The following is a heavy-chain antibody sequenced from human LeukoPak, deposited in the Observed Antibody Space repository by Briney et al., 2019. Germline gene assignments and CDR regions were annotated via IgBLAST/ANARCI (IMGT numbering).Heavy chain of an antibody. CDR1: GGSIGSNTYY. J-gene: IGHJ6*02. Sequence: SETLSLTCTVSGGSIGSNTYYWGWIRQPPGKGLEWIGRIYYSGSTYYNPSLKSRVTISVDTSKNQFSLKLSSVTAADTAVYYCARLVVRGVYGMDVWGQGTTVTVSS. CDR2: IYYSGST. D-gene: IGHD3-10*01. CDR3: ARLVVRGVYGMDV. V-gene: IGHV4-39*07.